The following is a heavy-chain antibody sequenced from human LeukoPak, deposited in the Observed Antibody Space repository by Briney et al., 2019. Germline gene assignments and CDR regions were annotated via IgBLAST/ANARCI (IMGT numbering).Heavy chain of an antibody. CDR3: ARAVDPYYYDSSGYYPDY. J-gene: IGHJ4*02. V-gene: IGHV3-23*01. CDR2: ISGSSGST. Sequence: GGSLRLSCAASGFTFSSYGMSWVRQAPGKGLEWVSAISGSSGSTYYADSVKGRFTISRDNSKNTLYLQMNSLRAEDTAVYYCARAVDPYYYDSSGYYPDYWGQGTLVTVSS. CDR1: GFTFSSYG. D-gene: IGHD3-22*01.